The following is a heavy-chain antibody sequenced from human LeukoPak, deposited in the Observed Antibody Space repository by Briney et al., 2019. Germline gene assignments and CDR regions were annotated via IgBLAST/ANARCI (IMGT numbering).Heavy chain of an antibody. D-gene: IGHD6-19*01. CDR3: AKIPQWYYYYMDV. Sequence: GGSLRLSCAASGFTFSSYGMHWVRQAPGKGLEWVAFIRYDGSNKYYADSVKGRFTISRDNSKNTLYLQMNSLRDEDTAVYNCAKIPQWYYYYMDVWGKGTTVTVSS. J-gene: IGHJ6*03. CDR1: GFTFSSYG. CDR2: IRYDGSNK. V-gene: IGHV3-30*02.